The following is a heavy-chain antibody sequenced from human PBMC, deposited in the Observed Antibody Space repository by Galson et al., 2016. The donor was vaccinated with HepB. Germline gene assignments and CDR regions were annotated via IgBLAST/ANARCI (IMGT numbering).Heavy chain of an antibody. CDR2: IGTAGDT. CDR3: ARWRDYNYGMDV. CDR1: GFTFSSYD. D-gene: IGHD3-3*01. Sequence: SLRLSCAASGFTFSSYDMHWVRQATGKGLEWVSTIGTAGDTYYPGSVKGRFAISRENAKNSSYLQMNSLRAGDTAVYYCARWRDYNYGMDVWGQGTTVTVSS. J-gene: IGHJ6*02. V-gene: IGHV3-13*01.